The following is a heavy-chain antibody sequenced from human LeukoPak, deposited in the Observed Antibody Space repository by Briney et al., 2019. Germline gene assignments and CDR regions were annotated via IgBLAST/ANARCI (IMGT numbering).Heavy chain of an antibody. CDR1: GYTLTELS. CDR3: ATRSGGGATYYYYYMDV. V-gene: IGHV1-24*01. J-gene: IGHJ6*03. D-gene: IGHD2-15*01. Sequence: GASVKVSCKVSGYTLTELSMHWVRQAPGKGLEWMGGFDPEDGETIYAQKFQGRVTMTEDTSTDTAYMELSSLRSEDTAVYYCATRSGGGATYYYYYMDVWGKGTTVTVSS. CDR2: FDPEDGET.